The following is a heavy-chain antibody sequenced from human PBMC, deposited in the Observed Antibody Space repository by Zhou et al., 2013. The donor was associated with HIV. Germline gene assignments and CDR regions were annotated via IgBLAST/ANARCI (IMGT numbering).Heavy chain of an antibody. V-gene: IGHV1-69*05. D-gene: IGHD2-2*01. J-gene: IGHJ4*02. CDR3: ARRVVEAGKPFDH. CDR1: GGTFSNYA. Sequence: QVQLVQSGAEVKKPGSSVKVSCKASGGTFSNYAISWVRQAPGQGLEWMGGITPLFLEAKYAQKFQGRVMITRDESTRTAYMEIDSLRSDDTAVYFCARRVVEAGKPFDHWGQGTLVTVSS. CDR2: ITPLFLEA.